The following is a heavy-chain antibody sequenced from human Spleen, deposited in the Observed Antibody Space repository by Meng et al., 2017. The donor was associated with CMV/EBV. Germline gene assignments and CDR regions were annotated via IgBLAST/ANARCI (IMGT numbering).Heavy chain of an antibody. CDR2: INPNSGGT. CDR1: GYTFTGYY. D-gene: IGHD5-12*01. Sequence: VQLGQTGAEVKKPGASVKGSCKASGYTFTGYYMHWVRQAPGQGLEWMGWINPNSGGTNYAQKFQGRVTMTRDTSISTAYMELSRLRSDDTAVYYCAGLYSGYDYDFDYWGQGTLVTVSS. V-gene: IGHV1-2*02. J-gene: IGHJ4*02. CDR3: AGLYSGYDYDFDY.